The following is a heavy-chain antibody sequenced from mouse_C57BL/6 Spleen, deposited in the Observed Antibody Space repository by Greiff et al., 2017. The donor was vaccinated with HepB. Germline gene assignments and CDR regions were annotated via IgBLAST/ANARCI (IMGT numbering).Heavy chain of an antibody. J-gene: IGHJ4*01. CDR3: ARSQLTYAMDY. CDR2: IYPGDGDT. CDR1: GYAFSSYW. V-gene: IGHV1-80*01. Sequence: VQGVESGAELVKPGASVKISCKASGYAFSSYWMNWVKQRPGKGLEWIGQIYPGDGDTNYNGKFKGKATLTADKSSSTAYMQLSSLTSEDSAVYFCARSQLTYAMDYWGQGTSVTVSS. D-gene: IGHD3-3*01.